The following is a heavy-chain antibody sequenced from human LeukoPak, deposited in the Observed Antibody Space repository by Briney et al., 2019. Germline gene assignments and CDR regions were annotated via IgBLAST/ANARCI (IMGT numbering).Heavy chain of an antibody. Sequence: SETLSLTCTVSDGSISSYYWSWIRQPPGKGLEWIGYIYYSGSTNYNPSLRSRVTISVDTSKNQFSLKLSSVTAADTAVYYCASSGYYSNWFDPWGQGTLVTVSS. CDR3: ASSGYYSNWFDP. CDR1: DGSISSYY. D-gene: IGHD3-22*01. J-gene: IGHJ5*02. V-gene: IGHV4-59*01. CDR2: IYYSGST.